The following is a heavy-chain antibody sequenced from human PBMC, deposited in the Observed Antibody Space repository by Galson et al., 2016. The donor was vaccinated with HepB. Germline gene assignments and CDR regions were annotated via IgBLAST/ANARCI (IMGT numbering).Heavy chain of an antibody. CDR1: GFTFSNYG. V-gene: IGHV3-30*18. Sequence: SLRLSCAASGFTFSNYGMHWVRQAPGKGLEWVAADSMDGRRKFYADSVKGRFAISRDNSNNMLFLQMSSLRTDDTAIYYCAKRHEYCPAVGCSDDYWGQGTLVSVSS. CDR2: DSMDGRRK. J-gene: IGHJ4*02. CDR3: AKRHEYCPAVGCSDDY. D-gene: IGHD2/OR15-2a*01.